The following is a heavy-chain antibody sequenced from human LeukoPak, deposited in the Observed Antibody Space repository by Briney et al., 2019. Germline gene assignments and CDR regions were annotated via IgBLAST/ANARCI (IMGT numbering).Heavy chain of an antibody. CDR3: ARDGSGTGSYYDFWSGRPDY. D-gene: IGHD3-3*01. V-gene: IGHV3-21*01. CDR2: ISSSSSYI. Sequence: GGSLRLSCVASGFTFSSYSMKWVRQAPGKGLEWVSSISSSSSYIDYADSVKGRFTISRDNSKNTLYLQMNSLRAEDTAVYYCARDGSGTGSYYDFWSGRPDYWGQGTLVTVSS. CDR1: GFTFSSYS. J-gene: IGHJ4*02.